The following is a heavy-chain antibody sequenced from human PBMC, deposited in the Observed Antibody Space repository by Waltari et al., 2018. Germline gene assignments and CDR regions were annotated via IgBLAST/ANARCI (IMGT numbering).Heavy chain of an antibody. Sequence: QLQESGPGLVTPSGTLSLTCAVSGDSMSTTDCWSWVRQPPGKGLEWIGQVRGDGRTNYNPSVASRVTISLDTSTDQFSLKVTSATAADTAIYYCARDRGRGLYLDSWGQGMLVTVSS. CDR1: GDSMSTTDC. D-gene: IGHD2-15*01. J-gene: IGHJ4*02. CDR2: VRGDGRT. CDR3: ARDRGRGLYLDS. V-gene: IGHV4-4*02.